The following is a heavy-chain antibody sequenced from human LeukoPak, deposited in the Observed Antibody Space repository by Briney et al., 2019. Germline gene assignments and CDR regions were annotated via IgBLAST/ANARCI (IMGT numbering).Heavy chain of an antibody. CDR2: ISWNSGSI. CDR3: AKGSTVTTGSGSFDY. Sequence: GGSLRLSCAASGFTFDDYAMHWVRQAPGKGLEWVSGISWNSGSIGYADSVKGRFTISRDNAKNSLYLQMNSLRAEDAALYYCAKGSTVTTGSGSFDYWGQGTLVTVSS. CDR1: GFTFDDYA. J-gene: IGHJ4*02. D-gene: IGHD4-17*01. V-gene: IGHV3-9*01.